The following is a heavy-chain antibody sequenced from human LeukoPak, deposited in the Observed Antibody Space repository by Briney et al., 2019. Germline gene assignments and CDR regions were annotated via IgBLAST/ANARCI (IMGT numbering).Heavy chain of an antibody. Sequence: ASVKVSCKASGYTFTGYYMHWVRQAPGQGLEWMGWINPNSGGTNYAQKFQGRVTMTRDTSISTAYMELSRLRSDDTAVYYCARDSRLRATAVHWFDPWGQGTLVTVSS. V-gene: IGHV1-2*02. CDR2: INPNSGGT. CDR3: ARDSRLRATAVHWFDP. CDR1: GYTFTGYY. J-gene: IGHJ5*02. D-gene: IGHD5-12*01.